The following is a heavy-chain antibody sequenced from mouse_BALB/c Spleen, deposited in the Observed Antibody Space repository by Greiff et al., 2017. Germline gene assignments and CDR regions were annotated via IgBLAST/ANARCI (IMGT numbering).Heavy chain of an antibody. D-gene: IGHD1-1*01. CDR3: AVPYYYGSSWYFDV. Sequence: QVQLKESGAELARPGASVKLSCKASGYTFTSYWMQWVKQRPGQGLEWIGAIYPGDGDTRYTQKFKGKATLTADKSSSTAYMQLSSLASEDSAVYYCAVPYYYGSSWYFDVWGAGTTVTVSS. CDR2: IYPGDGDT. J-gene: IGHJ1*01. CDR1: GYTFTSYW. V-gene: IGHV1-87*01.